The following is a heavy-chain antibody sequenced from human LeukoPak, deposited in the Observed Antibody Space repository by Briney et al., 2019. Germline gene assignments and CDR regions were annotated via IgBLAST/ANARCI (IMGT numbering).Heavy chain of an antibody. V-gene: IGHV3-23*01. CDR1: GFTFSSYG. CDR2: ISGSGGST. CDR3: AKEGYSRGYYSYYYMDV. D-gene: IGHD6-13*01. J-gene: IGHJ6*03. Sequence: GGSLRLSCAAPGFTFSSYGMSWVRQAPGKGLEWVSVISGSGGSTYYADTVKGRFTISRDNSKNTLYVQMNSLRAEDTAVYYCAKEGYSRGYYSYYYMDVWGKGTTVTVSS.